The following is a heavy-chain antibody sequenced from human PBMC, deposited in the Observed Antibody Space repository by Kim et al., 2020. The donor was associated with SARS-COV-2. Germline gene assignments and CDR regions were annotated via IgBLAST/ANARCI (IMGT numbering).Heavy chain of an antibody. D-gene: IGHD4-17*01. CDR1: GFAFDDYA. CDR3: AKDIDYDPLKYMDI. Sequence: GGSLRLSCTASGFAFDDYAFHWVRHAPGKGLEWVSLIGGDDDVIMYADSVRGRFTISRDNSKDSLYLQMNSLRTEDTALYYCAKDIDYDPLKYMDIWGKG. V-gene: IGHV3-43*02. J-gene: IGHJ6*03. CDR2: IGGDDDVI.